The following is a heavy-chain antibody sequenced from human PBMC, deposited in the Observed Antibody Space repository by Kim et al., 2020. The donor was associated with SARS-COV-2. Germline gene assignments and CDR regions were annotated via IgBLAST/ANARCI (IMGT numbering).Heavy chain of an antibody. CDR2: AYYIGNT. V-gene: IGHV4-39*01. J-gene: IGHJ6*03. CDR3: ARHQRHSKGWYVAFYYYNMDV. CDR1: GGSLSSISYY. D-gene: IGHD6-19*01. Sequence: SETLSLTCTVSGGSLSSISYYWGWIRQPPGKGLEWIGTAYYIGNTYYNPSLKSRITISVDTSKNQFSLKLGSVTAADTAVYYCARHQRHSKGWYVAFYYYNMDVWGKGTTVTVSS.